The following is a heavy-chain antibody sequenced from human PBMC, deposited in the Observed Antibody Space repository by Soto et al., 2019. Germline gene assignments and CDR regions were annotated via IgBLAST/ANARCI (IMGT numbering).Heavy chain of an antibody. CDR1: GGSTSSYY. CDR3: ARDSSGMDV. CDR2: MHYTGSS. D-gene: IGHD3-10*01. V-gene: IGHV4-59*01. Sequence: QVQLQESGPGLVKPSETLSLTCTVSGGSTSSYYWGWIRQPPGKGLEWIGYMHYTGSSKYNPSLRGRVTISVDTSKNQISLKLSSVTAADTAVYYCARDSSGMDVWGQGTTVTVSS. J-gene: IGHJ6*02.